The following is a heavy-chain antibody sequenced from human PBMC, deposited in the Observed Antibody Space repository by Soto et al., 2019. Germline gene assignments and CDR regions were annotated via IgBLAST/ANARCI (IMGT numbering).Heavy chain of an antibody. J-gene: IGHJ4*02. D-gene: IGHD3-22*01. Sequence: QAQLVESGGGLVRPGGSVRLSCSASGFTFSDHYMSWIRQAPGKGLEWVSYTSTSGSTRYYADSVKDRFTISRDNAKNSLYLQMNSLRAEDTAVYYCVRGLLVYYYDSSDYPFDYWGQGTLVTVSS. CDR3: VRGLLVYYYDSSDYPFDY. V-gene: IGHV3-11*01. CDR2: TSTSGSTR. CDR1: GFTFSDHY.